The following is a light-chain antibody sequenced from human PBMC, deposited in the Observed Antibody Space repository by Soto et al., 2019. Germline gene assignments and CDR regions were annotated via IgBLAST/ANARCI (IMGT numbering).Light chain of an antibody. CDR1: QSISSW. CDR2: DAY. CDR3: KQYNSYSWT. Sequence: DIQMTQSPSTLSASVGDRVTITCRASQSISSWLAWYQQKPGKAHKLLIYDAYSLESGVQSRFNGSGSGTEFTLTIRSLQPDDFATYYCKQYNSYSWTFGQGTKVDIK. J-gene: IGKJ1*01. V-gene: IGKV1-5*01.